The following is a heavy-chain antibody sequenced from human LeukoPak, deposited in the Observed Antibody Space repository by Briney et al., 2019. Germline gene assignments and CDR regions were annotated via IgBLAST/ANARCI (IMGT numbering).Heavy chain of an antibody. CDR1: GFTFSTYS. CDR3: AKRSAGSSGYFDS. Sequence: GGSLRLSCAASGFTFSTYSMNWVRQAPGKGLEWVSAITGSGTFTDYADSVRGRFTISRDNSKNTLYLQMNSLRAEDTAIYYCAKRSAGSSGYFDSWGQGTLVTVSS. V-gene: IGHV3-23*01. CDR2: ITGSGTFT. D-gene: IGHD6-19*01. J-gene: IGHJ4*02.